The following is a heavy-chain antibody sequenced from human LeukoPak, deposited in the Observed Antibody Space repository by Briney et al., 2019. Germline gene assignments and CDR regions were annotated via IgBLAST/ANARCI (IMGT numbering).Heavy chain of an antibody. J-gene: IGHJ3*02. CDR1: GFSLSTSGVG. V-gene: IGHV2-5*02. CDR3: AHRPRDWTTGGAFDI. CDR2: IYWDDDK. D-gene: IGHD1-1*01. Sequence: ESGPTLVNPTQALTLTCTFSGFSLSTSGVGVGWIRQPPGKALEWLALIYWDDDKRYSPSLKSRLTITKDTSKNQVVLTMTNMDPVDTATYYCAHRPRDWTTGGAFDIWGQGTMVTVSS.